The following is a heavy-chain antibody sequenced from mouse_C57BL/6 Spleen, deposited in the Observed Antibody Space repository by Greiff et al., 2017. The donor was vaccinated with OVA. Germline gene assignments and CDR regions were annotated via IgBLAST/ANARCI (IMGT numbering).Heavy chain of an antibody. D-gene: IGHD2-1*01. J-gene: IGHJ4*01. CDR3: ARGESTHRYYAMDY. CDR2: IDPSDSYT. Sequence: VQLQQPGAELVRPGTSVKLSCKASGYTFTSYWMHWVKQRPGQGLEWIGVIDPSDSYTNYNQKFKGKATLTVDTSSSTAYMQLSSLTSEDSAVYYCARGESTHRYYAMDYWGQGTSVTVSS. V-gene: IGHV1-59*01. CDR1: GYTFTSYW.